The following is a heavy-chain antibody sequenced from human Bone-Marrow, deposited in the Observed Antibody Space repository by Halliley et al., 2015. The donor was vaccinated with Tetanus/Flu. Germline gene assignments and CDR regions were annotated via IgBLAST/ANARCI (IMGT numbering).Heavy chain of an antibody. Sequence: KKYYADPVKGRFTIPRDNSKNTLYLQMNSLRAEDTAVYYCAKPETYYDRSDYYHPAIYYFDFWGQGTLVTVSS. CDR3: AKPETYYDRSDYYHPAIYYFDF. D-gene: IGHD3-22*01. J-gene: IGHJ4*02. CDR2: KK. V-gene: IGHV3-30*02.